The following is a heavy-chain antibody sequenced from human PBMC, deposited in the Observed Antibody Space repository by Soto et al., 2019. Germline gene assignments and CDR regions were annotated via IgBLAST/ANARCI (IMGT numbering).Heavy chain of an antibody. CDR3: ARTISFESFDDHRDLHAFPAQRTPDL. J-gene: IGHJ2*01. D-gene: IGHD3-9*01. CDR2: IYYSGST. Sequence: WCWIGCRPLKGLEWIAYIYYSGSTYYNPSLKSRLTISVDPSKNQFSLKLSSVTAADTAVYYCARTISFESFDDHRDLHAFPAQRTPDL. V-gene: IGHV4-30-4*01.